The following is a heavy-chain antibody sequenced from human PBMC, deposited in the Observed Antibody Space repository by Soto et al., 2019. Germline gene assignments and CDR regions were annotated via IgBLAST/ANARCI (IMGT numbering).Heavy chain of an antibody. J-gene: IGHJ4*02. CDR2: IYYNGTT. Sequence: QVQLQESGPGLVKPAQTLSLTCTVSGGAISSTNFYWRWSRQHQGNGLEWLGHIYYNGTTYYNPALKSRVSISVDTPNNQVSLKLSSVTAADTALYYWAREPRLVIWFGDLHDWGRLTLVTVSS. CDR3: AREPRLVIWFGDLHD. V-gene: IGHV4-31*03. D-gene: IGHD3-10*01. CDR1: GGAISSTNFY.